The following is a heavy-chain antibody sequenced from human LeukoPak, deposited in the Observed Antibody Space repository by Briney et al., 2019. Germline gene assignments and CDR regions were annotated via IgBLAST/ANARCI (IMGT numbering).Heavy chain of an antibody. Sequence: PGGSLRLSCAASGFTVSSNYMGWVRQAPGKGLEWVSVIYSGGSTYYADSVKGRFTISRHNSKNTLYLQMNSLRAEDTAVYYCARGLNYGGNSRSKYYYDYWGQGTLVTVSS. CDR3: ARGLNYGGNSRSKYYYDY. CDR2: IYSGGST. CDR1: GFTVSSNY. D-gene: IGHD4-23*01. J-gene: IGHJ4*02. V-gene: IGHV3-53*04.